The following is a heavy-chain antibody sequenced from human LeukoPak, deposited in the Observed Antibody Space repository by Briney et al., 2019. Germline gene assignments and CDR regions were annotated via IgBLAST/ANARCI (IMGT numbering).Heavy chain of an antibody. CDR3: ARERVGFDSSGRGPRFDC. J-gene: IGHJ4*02. Sequence: SETLSLTCTVSGGSISNYYWSWIRQPGGKGLEWIGRIYSSGITNYNLSLSSRVTISVDMSKNQLSLRLRSVTAADTAVYFCARERVGFDSSGRGPRFDCWGQGTLVTVSS. V-gene: IGHV4-4*07. CDR2: IYSSGIT. D-gene: IGHD3-22*01. CDR1: GGSISNYY.